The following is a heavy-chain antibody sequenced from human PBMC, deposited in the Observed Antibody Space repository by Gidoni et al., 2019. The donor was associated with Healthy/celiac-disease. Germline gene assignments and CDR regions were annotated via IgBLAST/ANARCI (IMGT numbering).Heavy chain of an antibody. D-gene: IGHD3-22*01. CDR3: ATSYYDSSGSQPVIAFDI. CDR1: GYTLTELS. CDR2: FDPEDGET. J-gene: IGHJ3*02. Sequence: QVQLVQSGAEVKKPGASVKVSCKVSGYTLTELSMHWVRQAPGKGLEWMGGFDPEDGETIYAQKFQGRVTMTEDTSTDTAYMELSSLRSEDTAVYYCATSYYDSSGSQPVIAFDIWGQGTMVTVSS. V-gene: IGHV1-24*01.